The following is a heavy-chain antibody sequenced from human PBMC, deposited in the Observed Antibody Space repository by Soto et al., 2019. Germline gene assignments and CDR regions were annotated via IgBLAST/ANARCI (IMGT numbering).Heavy chain of an antibody. CDR1: GFTFSSYA. CDR3: AKAKDYRYYYYMDV. J-gene: IGHJ6*03. CDR2: ISGSGGST. V-gene: IGHV3-23*01. Sequence: SGGSLRLSCAASGFTFSSYAMSWVRQAPGKGLEWVSAISGSGGSTYYADSVKGRFTISRDNSKNTLYLQMNSLRAEDTAVYYCAKAKDYRYYYYMDVWGKGTTVTVSS.